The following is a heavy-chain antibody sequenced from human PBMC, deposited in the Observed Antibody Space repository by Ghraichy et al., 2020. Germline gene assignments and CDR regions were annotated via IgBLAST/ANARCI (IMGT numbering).Heavy chain of an antibody. D-gene: IGHD5-18*01. J-gene: IGHJ4*02. Sequence: SLRLSCAASGFTFSSYAMSWVRQAPGKGLEWVSAISGSGGSTYYADSVKGRFTISRDNSKNTLYLQMNSLRAEDTAVYYCAKSKGYSYGFPLDYWSQGTLVSVSP. CDR1: GFTFSSYA. CDR3: AKSKGYSYGFPLDY. CDR2: ISGSGGST. V-gene: IGHV3-23*01.